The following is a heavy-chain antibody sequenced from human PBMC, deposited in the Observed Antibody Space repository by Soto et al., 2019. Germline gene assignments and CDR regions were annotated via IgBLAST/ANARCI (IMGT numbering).Heavy chain of an antibody. J-gene: IGHJ4*02. D-gene: IGHD3-10*01. V-gene: IGHV2-5*02. CDR2: IYWDDDE. CDR3: AHRPRGFSYYFDY. CDR1: GFSLTTWGVA. Sequence: QITLKESGPTLVKPTQTLTLTCTFSGFSLTTWGVAVGWIRQPPGKALEWLALIYWDDDEGYSPSLKSRLTITKHTSKKQVVLRMTNMAPADTATYYCAHRPRGFSYYFDYWGQGTLVTVSS.